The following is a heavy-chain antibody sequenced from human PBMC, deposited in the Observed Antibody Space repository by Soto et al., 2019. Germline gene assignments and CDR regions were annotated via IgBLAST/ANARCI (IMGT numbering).Heavy chain of an antibody. CDR2: INPSGGST. J-gene: IGHJ5*02. V-gene: IGHV1-46*03. D-gene: IGHD1-20*01. CDR1: GYTFTSYY. Sequence: QVQLVQSGAEVKKPGASVKVSCKASGYTFTSYYMHWVRQAPGQGLEWMGLINPSGGSTSYAQKLQGRGTMTRDTSTSTVYMELSSLRTEDTAVYYCARELLLTGIIGKWFDPWGQGTLVTVSS. CDR3: ARELLLTGIIGKWFDP.